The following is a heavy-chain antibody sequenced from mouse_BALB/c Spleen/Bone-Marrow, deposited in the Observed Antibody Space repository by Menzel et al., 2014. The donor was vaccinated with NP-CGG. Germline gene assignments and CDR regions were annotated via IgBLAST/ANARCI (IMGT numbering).Heavy chain of an antibody. Sequence: EVQLQQSGAGLVKPGASVKLSCTASGFNIKDTYMHWVKQRPEQGLEWIGRIDPANGNTKYDPKFQGKATITADTSPNTAYLQLSSLTSEDTAVYYCASYYYGSYGFAYWGQGTLVTVSA. CDR2: IDPANGNT. CDR1: GFNIKDTY. D-gene: IGHD1-1*01. CDR3: ASYYYGSYGFAY. V-gene: IGHV14-3*02. J-gene: IGHJ3*01.